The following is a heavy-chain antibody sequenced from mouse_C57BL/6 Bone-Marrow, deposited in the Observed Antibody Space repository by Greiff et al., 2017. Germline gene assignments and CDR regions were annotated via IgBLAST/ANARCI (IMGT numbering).Heavy chain of an antibody. Sequence: QVQLQQSGAELARPGASVKLSCKASGYTFTSYGISWVKQRTGQGLEWIGEIYPRSGNTYYNEKFKGKATLTADKSSSTAYMELRSLTSEDSAVYFCAIPLYYCGSPFDYWGQGTTLTVSS. D-gene: IGHD1-1*01. CDR2: IYPRSGNT. V-gene: IGHV1-81*01. CDR1: GYTFTSYG. CDR3: AIPLYYCGSPFDY. J-gene: IGHJ2*01.